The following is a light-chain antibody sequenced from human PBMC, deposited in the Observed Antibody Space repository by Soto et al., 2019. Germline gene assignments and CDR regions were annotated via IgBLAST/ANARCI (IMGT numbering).Light chain of an antibody. CDR3: QQYNNWPPYT. V-gene: IGKV3-15*01. J-gene: IGKJ2*01. CDR1: QSVGTN. CDR2: DAS. Sequence: EIVMTQSPATLSASPGERATLSCRASQSVGTNLAWYQQKPGQAPRLLIYDASTMATGIPARFSGSGSGTEFTLTISGLQSEDFAVYYCQQYNNWPPYTFGQGTKLEI.